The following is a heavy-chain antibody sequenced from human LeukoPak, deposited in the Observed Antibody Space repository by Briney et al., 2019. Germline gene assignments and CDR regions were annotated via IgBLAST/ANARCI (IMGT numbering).Heavy chain of an antibody. CDR3: AQIYSSGWYFSY. V-gene: IGHV2-5*02. D-gene: IGHD6-19*01. Sequence: SGPTLVNPTQTLTLTCTFSGFSLSISGVGVGWIRQPPGKALEWLALIYWDDDKRYSPSLKSRLTITKDTSKNQVVLTMTNMDPVDTATYYCAQIYSSGWYFSYWGQGTLVTVSS. CDR2: IYWDDDK. CDR1: GFSLSISGVG. J-gene: IGHJ4*02.